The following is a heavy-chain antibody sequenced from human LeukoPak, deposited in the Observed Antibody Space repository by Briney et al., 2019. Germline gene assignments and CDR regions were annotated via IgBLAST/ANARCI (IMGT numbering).Heavy chain of an antibody. J-gene: IGHJ3*02. CDR2: IYSGGST. CDR1: GFTVSSNY. CDR3: ARAGIAVAGTAFDI. Sequence: GGSLRLSCAASGFTVSSNYMSWVRQAPGKGLEWVSVIYSGGSTYYADSVKGRLTISRDNSKNTLYLQMNSLRAEDTAVYYCARAGIAVAGTAFDIWGQGTMVTVSS. V-gene: IGHV3-53*01. D-gene: IGHD6-19*01.